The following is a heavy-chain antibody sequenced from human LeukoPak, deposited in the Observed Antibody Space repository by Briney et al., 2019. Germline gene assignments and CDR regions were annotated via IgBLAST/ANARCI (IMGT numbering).Heavy chain of an antibody. CDR3: ARGGYYDYVWGSPPLGY. V-gene: IGHV3-NL1*01. J-gene: IGHJ4*02. CDR1: GFTLSSYG. Sequence: PGQSLRLSCAASGFTLSSYGMHWVRQAPGKGLEWVSVIYSGGSTYYADSVKGRFTISRDNSKNTLYLQMNSLRAEDTAVYYCARGGYYDYVWGSPPLGYWGQGTLVTVSS. D-gene: IGHD3-16*01. CDR2: IYSGGST.